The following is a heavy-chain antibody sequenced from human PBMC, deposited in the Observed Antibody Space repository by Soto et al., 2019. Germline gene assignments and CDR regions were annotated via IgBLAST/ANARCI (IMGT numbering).Heavy chain of an antibody. V-gene: IGHV3-7*01. Sequence: PGGSLRLSCAASGFTFSSYWMSWVRQAPGRGLEWVANIKTDGSEKYYVDSVKGRFTISRDNAKNSLYLQTNSLRAEDTAVYFWASSAYSKNGYWGQGTLVTVSS. CDR3: ASSAYSKNGY. J-gene: IGHJ4*02. D-gene: IGHD4-4*01. CDR1: GFTFSSYW. CDR2: IKTDGSEK.